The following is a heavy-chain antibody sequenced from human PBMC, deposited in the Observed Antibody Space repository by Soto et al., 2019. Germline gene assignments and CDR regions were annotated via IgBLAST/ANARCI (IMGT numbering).Heavy chain of an antibody. CDR2: IYHSGST. J-gene: IGHJ4*02. CDR3: ANVGLIVGATVLDY. D-gene: IGHD1-26*01. CDR1: GGSISSSNW. V-gene: IGHV4-4*02. Sequence: TSETLSLTCAVSGGSISSSNWWSWVRQPPGKGLEWIGEIYHSGSTNYNPSLKSRVTISVDKSKNQFSLKLSSVTASDTAVYYCANVGLIVGATVLDYWGQGTLVTVS.